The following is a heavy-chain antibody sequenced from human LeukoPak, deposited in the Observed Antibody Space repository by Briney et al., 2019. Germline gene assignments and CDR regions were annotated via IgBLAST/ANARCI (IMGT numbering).Heavy chain of an antibody. J-gene: IGHJ4*02. Sequence: PGGSLRLSCAASGFTFSSYAMRWVRQAPGKGLEWVSGISGSGGSTYYADSVKGRFTIARDNSKNTLYLQMNSLRAEDTAVYYCAKGSCRGTSCYSDYWGQGTLVTVSS. CDR3: AKGSCRGTSCYSDY. CDR2: ISGSGGST. CDR1: GFTFSSYA. D-gene: IGHD2-2*02. V-gene: IGHV3-23*01.